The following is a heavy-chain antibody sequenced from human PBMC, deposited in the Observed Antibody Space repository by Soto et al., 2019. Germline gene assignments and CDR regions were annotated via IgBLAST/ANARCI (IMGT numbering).Heavy chain of an antibody. CDR3: ARGQLVFRDDAFDI. CDR2: IGTAGDT. V-gene: IGHV3-13*01. J-gene: IGHJ3*02. Sequence: GGSLRLSCAASGFTFSSYDMHWVRQATGKGLEWVSAIGTAGDTYYPGSVKGRFTISRENAKNSLYLQMNSLRAGDTAVYYCARGQLVFRDDAFDIWGQGTMVT. D-gene: IGHD6-6*01. CDR1: GFTFSSYD.